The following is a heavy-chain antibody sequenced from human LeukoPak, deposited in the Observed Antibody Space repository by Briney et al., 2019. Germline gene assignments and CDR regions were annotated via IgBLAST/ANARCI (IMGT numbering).Heavy chain of an antibody. J-gene: IGHJ4*02. CDR3: ARCPDSMARGLVDY. Sequence: GGSLRLSCAASGFTLSSYNMNWVRQAPGKGLEWVSYISSSSSTIYYADSVRGRFTISRDDAKNSLYLQMNSLRAEDTAVYYCARCPDSMARGLVDYWGQGTLVTVSS. V-gene: IGHV3-48*01. D-gene: IGHD3-10*01. CDR2: ISSSSSTI. CDR1: GFTLSSYN.